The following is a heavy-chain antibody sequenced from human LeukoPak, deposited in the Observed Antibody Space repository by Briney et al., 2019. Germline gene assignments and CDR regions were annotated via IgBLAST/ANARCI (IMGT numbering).Heavy chain of an antibody. J-gene: IGHJ5*02. Sequence: GGSLRLSCAASGFTFNTSWMTWIRQAPGKGLEWVASMNQDGSEIHYVDSVKGRFTISRDNAKNSLFLQMNSLTADDTAVHYCVRAHHPGGWFDPWGQGTPVTVSS. CDR2: MNQDGSEI. D-gene: IGHD3-10*01. CDR3: VRAHHPGGWFDP. CDR1: GFTFNTSW. V-gene: IGHV3-7*04.